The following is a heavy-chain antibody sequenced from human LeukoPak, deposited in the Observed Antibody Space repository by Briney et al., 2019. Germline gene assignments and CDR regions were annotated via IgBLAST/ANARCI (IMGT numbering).Heavy chain of an antibody. Sequence: GGSLRLSCAASGFTFSSYEMNWVRQAPGKGLEWISYISGSGSNIYYADSVKGRFTISRDNAKNSLYLQMNSLRAEDTAVYYCAELGITMIGGVWGKGTTVTTSS. CDR2: ISGSGSNI. CDR3: AELGITMIGGV. V-gene: IGHV3-48*03. D-gene: IGHD3-10*02. J-gene: IGHJ6*04. CDR1: GFTFSSYE.